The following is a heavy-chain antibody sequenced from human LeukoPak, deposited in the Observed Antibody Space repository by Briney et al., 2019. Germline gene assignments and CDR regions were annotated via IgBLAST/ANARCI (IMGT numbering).Heavy chain of an antibody. J-gene: IGHJ5*02. D-gene: IGHD3-10*01. CDR1: GGTFSSYA. Sequence: SVKVSCKASGGTFSSYAISWVRQAPGQGLEWMGGIIPIFGTANYAQKFQGRVTITTDESTSTAYMELSSLRSEDTAVYYCALTSMVRGYRGWFDPWGQGTLVTVSS. CDR2: IIPIFGTA. CDR3: ALTSMVRGYRGWFDP. V-gene: IGHV1-69*05.